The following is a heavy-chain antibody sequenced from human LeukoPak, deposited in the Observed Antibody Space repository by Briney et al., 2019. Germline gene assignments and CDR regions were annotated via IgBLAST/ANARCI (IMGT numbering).Heavy chain of an antibody. Sequence: GGSLRLSCAASGFSFSSYGMHWVRQAPGKGLEWVTIISHDGSNKYYGDSVKGRFTISRDNSKNTLYLQMNSLRAEDTAVYYCVRCTFVLHKRCSAFDVWGQGTMVTVSA. V-gene: IGHV3-30*03. CDR2: ISHDGSNK. CDR3: VRCTFVLHKRCSAFDV. D-gene: IGHD1-1*01. CDR1: GFSFSSYG. J-gene: IGHJ3*01.